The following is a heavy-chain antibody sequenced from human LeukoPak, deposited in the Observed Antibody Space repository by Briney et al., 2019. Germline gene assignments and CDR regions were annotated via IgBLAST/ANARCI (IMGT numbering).Heavy chain of an antibody. Sequence: PGGSLRLSCAASGFTFSSYAMSWVRQAPGKGLEWVSTISGSGGSTYYADSVKSRFTISRDNSKNTLYLQMNSLRAEDTAVYYCAKDLGYCSSTSCHESWGQGAMVTVSS. CDR3: AKDLGYCSSTSCHES. V-gene: IGHV3-23*01. J-gene: IGHJ3*01. CDR1: GFTFSSYA. CDR2: ISGSGGST. D-gene: IGHD2-2*01.